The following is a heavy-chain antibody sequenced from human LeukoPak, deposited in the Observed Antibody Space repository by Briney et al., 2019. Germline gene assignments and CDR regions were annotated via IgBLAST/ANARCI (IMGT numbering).Heavy chain of an antibody. V-gene: IGHV5-51*01. CDR3: ARGDYDSSGHYQPLHYYYYMDV. CDR2: IYPGDSDT. J-gene: IGHJ6*03. D-gene: IGHD3-22*01. CDR1: GYSFTSYW. Sequence: GESLKISCKGSGYSFTSYWIGWVRQMPGKGLEWMGIIYPGDSDTRYSPSFQGQVTISADKSISTAYLQWSSLKASDTAMYYCARGDYDSSGHYQPLHYYYYMDVWGKGTTVTVSS.